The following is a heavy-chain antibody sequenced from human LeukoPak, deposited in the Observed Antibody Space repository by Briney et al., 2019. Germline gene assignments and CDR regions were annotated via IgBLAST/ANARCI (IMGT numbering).Heavy chain of an antibody. V-gene: IGHV3-21*01. J-gene: IGHJ4*02. CDR3: ARVNENCSGGTCYLMDYYFDY. CDR1: GFSFSSYS. D-gene: IGHD2-15*01. CDR2: ISSSSYI. Sequence: GGSLRLSCVASGFSFSSYSMSWVRQAPGKGLEWVSSISSSSYIYYADSVKGRFTISRDNAKNSLYLRMNSLRVEDTAVYYCARVNENCSGGTCYLMDYYFDYWGQGILVTVSS.